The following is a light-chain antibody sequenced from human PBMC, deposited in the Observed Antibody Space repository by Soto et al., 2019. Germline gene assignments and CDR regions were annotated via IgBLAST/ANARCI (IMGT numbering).Light chain of an antibody. Sequence: QSVLTQPPSASGSPGQSVTISCTGTSSDIGGYNSVSWYQQHPGKAPKLMIYEVSKRPSGVPDRFSGSKSGSTASLTVSGLQAEDDADYYCSSYAGSNNLLFGGGTQLTVL. CDR3: SSYAGSNNLL. V-gene: IGLV2-8*01. J-gene: IGLJ2*01. CDR1: SSDIGGYNS. CDR2: EVS.